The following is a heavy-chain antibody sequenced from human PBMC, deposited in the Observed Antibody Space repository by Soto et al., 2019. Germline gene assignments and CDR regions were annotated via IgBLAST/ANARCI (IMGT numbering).Heavy chain of an antibody. CDR1: GGSFSGYY. CDR2: INHSGST. CDR3: ARGINMVRGVITYYYYYYGMDV. D-gene: IGHD3-10*01. V-gene: IGHV4-34*01. Sequence: SETLSLTCAVYGGSFSGYYWSWIRQPPGKGLEWIGEINHSGSTNYNPSLKSRVTISVDTSKNQFSLKLSSVTAADTAVYYCARGINMVRGVITYYYYYYGMDVWGQGTTVT. J-gene: IGHJ6*02.